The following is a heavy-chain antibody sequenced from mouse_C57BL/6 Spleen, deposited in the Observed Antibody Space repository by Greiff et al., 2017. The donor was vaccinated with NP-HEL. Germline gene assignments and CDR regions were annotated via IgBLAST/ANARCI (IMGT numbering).Heavy chain of an antibody. V-gene: IGHV1-50*01. CDR1: GYTFTSYW. J-gene: IGHJ3*01. CDR2: IDPSDSYT. D-gene: IGHD4-1*01. CDR3: ARGTGTRFAY. Sequence: QVQLQQSGAELVKPGASVKLSCKASGYTFTSYWMQWVKQRPGQGLEWIGEIDPSDSYTNYNQKFKGKATLTVDTSSSTAYMQLSSLTSEDSAVYYCARGTGTRFAYWGQGTLVTVSA.